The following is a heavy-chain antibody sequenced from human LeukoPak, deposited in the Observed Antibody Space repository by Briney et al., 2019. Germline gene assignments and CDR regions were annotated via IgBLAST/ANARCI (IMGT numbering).Heavy chain of an antibody. CDR3: ARSRRLGPPDY. Sequence: PSETLSLTCAVYGVSFSGYYWSWIRQPPGKGLEWIGEINHSGSTNYNPSLKSRVTISVDTSKNQFSLKLSSVTAADTAVYYCARSRRLGPPDYWGQGTLVTVSS. D-gene: IGHD6-25*01. CDR2: INHSGST. V-gene: IGHV4-34*01. J-gene: IGHJ4*02. CDR1: GVSFSGYY.